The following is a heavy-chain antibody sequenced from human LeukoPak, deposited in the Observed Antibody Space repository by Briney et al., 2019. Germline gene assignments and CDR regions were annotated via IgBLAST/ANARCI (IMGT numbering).Heavy chain of an antibody. CDR2: ITTTAGNP. V-gene: IGHV7-4-1*02. Sequence: ASVKVSCKASGYTFSTYAINWVRQAPGQGLEWMGWITTTAGNPTYAQGFTGRFVFSLATSVSTAYLQISSLKAEDTAVYYCARVGKRYGFDFWGQGTMVTVSS. CDR3: ARVGKRYGFDF. J-gene: IGHJ3*01. CDR1: GYTFSTYA.